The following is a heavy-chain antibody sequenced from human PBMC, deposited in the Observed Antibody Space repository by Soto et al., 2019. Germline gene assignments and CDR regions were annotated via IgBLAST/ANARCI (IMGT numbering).Heavy chain of an antibody. J-gene: IGHJ4*02. V-gene: IGHV4-59*01. Sequence: SETLSLTCTVSSGSISFYYWSWIRQPPGKGLEWIGYIYYSVSTNYNPSLKSRVTISLDTSKNQFSLKLSSVTAADTAVYYCARGNDYGDYYFDYWGQGTLVTVSS. D-gene: IGHD4-17*01. CDR2: IYYSVST. CDR1: SGSISFYY. CDR3: ARGNDYGDYYFDY.